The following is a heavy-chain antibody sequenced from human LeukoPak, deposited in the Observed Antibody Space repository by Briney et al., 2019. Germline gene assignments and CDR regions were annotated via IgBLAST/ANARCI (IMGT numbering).Heavy chain of an antibody. Sequence: SQTLSLTCTVSGGSISSGGYYWSWIRQPPGKGLGWIGYIYHSGSTYYNPSLKSRVTISVDRSKNQFSLKLSSVTAADTAVYYCARADVVVPAAILDYWGQGTLVTVSS. D-gene: IGHD2-2*02. J-gene: IGHJ4*02. CDR1: GGSISSGGYY. CDR2: IYHSGST. CDR3: ARADVVVPAAILDY. V-gene: IGHV4-30-2*01.